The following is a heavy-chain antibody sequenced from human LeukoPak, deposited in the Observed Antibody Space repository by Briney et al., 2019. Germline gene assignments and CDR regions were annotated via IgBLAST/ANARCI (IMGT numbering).Heavy chain of an antibody. V-gene: IGHV3-21*01. CDR3: ARDLDLGVTRWLEPEFDY. CDR1: GFTFSGFS. D-gene: IGHD5-24*01. Sequence: GGSLRLSCAASGFTFSGFSMSWVRQAPGKGLEWVSSISSSSSYIYYADSVKGRFTISRDNAKNSLYLQMNSLRAEDTAVYYCARDLDLGVTRWLEPEFDYWGQGTLVTVSS. CDR2: ISSSSSYI. J-gene: IGHJ4*02.